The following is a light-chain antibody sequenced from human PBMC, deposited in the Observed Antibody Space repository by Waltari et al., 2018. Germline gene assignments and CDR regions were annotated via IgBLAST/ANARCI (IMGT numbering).Light chain of an antibody. V-gene: IGKV1-33*01. CDR1: QDITKN. J-gene: IGKJ4*01. CDR3: QQYGHLPLT. Sequence: DIQMTQSPSSLSASVGDRVTIPGRASQDITKNLNWFLQKPGKAPQVLIYDASNTQPAVPSRFSGSGSGTDFAFTITSLQPEDIGTYYCQQYGHLPLTFGGGTRVEIK. CDR2: DAS.